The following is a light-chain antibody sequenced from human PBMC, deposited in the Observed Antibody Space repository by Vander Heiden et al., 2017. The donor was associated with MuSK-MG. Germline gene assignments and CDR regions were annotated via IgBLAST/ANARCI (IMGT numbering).Light chain of an antibody. J-gene: IGKJ3*01. CDR2: AAS. CDR3: QQIYSNPRDT. Sequence: DIQMTQSPSSLSASVGDRVIITCRASQSIITYLNWYQQKPGNAPTLLIYAASSLQSGVPRRFSGSGYRTEFTLTISSLQPEDLTTYSFQQIYSNPRDTFGHGTKVDIK. CDR1: QSIITY. V-gene: IGKV1-39*01.